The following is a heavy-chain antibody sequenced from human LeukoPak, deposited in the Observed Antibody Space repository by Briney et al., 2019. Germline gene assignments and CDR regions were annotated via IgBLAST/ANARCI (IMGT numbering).Heavy chain of an antibody. J-gene: IGHJ5*02. CDR2: IYTSGST. CDR1: GGSISSYY. CDR3: AREARSSANKNWFDP. Sequence: SETLSLTCTVSGGSISSYYWSWIWQPAGKGLEWIGRIYTSGSTNYNPSLKSRVTMSVDTSKNQFSLKLSSVTAADTAVYYCAREARSSANKNWFDPWGQGTLVTVSS. V-gene: IGHV4-4*07. D-gene: IGHD1-26*01.